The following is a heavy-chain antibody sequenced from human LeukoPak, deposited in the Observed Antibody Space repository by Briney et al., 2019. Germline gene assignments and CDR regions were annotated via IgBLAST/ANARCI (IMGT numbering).Heavy chain of an antibody. CDR1: GASISSGGYS. CDR3: ARAKEITMVRGLIITFYFNH. Sequence: SQTLSLTCAVSGASISSGGYSWTWIRQPPGKGLEWIGNIYYSGSTDYNPSLKSRVTMSVDRSKNQFSLNLSSVTAADTAVYYCARAKEITMVRGLIITFYFNHWGQGTLVTVSS. J-gene: IGHJ4*02. D-gene: IGHD3-10*01. CDR2: IYYSGST. V-gene: IGHV4-30-2*01.